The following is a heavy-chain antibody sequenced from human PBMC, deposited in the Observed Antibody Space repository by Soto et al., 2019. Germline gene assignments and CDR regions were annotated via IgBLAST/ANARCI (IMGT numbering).Heavy chain of an antibody. V-gene: IGHV1-46*03. CDR1: GYTFTSYY. Sequence: ASVKVSCKASGYTFTSYYIHWVRQAPGQGLEWVGIINPSGGSTSYAQKFQGRVTMTRDTSTSTVYMEVSGLRSEDTAVYYCARDQEPSTIYYDYYYMDVWGKGTTVNVSS. CDR3: ARDQEPSTIYYDYYYMDV. D-gene: IGHD3-3*01. J-gene: IGHJ6*03. CDR2: INPSGGST.